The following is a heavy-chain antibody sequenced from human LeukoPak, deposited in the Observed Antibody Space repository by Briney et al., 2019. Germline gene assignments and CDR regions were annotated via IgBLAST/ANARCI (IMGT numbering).Heavy chain of an antibody. CDR1: GYTFTSYA. Sequence: ASVKVSCKASGYTFTSYAMNWVRQAPGQGLEWMGIINPSGGSTSYAQKFQGRVTMTRDMSTSTVYMELSSLRSEDTAVYYCAKDDKDTAMVRLDYWGQGTLVTVSS. D-gene: IGHD5-18*01. V-gene: IGHV1-46*01. CDR2: INPSGGST. CDR3: AKDDKDTAMVRLDY. J-gene: IGHJ4*02.